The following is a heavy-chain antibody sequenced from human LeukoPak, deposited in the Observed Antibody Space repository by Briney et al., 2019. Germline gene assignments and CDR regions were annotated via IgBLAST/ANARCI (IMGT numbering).Heavy chain of an antibody. CDR3: AKGGLSRAGLDY. CDR1: GFTFSSYA. Sequence: GGSLRLSCAASGFTFSSYAMTWVRQAPGKGLEWVSSISGSDYSTYHAASVKGRFTISRDNSKNTLSLQMNSLRAEDTAVYYCAKGGLSRAGLDYWGQGTLVTVSS. D-gene: IGHD5/OR15-5a*01. CDR2: ISGSDYST. J-gene: IGHJ4*02. V-gene: IGHV3-23*01.